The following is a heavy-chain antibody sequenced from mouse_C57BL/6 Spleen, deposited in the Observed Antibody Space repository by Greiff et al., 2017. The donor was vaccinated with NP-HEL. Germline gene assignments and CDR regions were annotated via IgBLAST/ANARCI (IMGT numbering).Heavy chain of an antibody. D-gene: IGHD1-1*01. V-gene: IGHV1-42*01. CDR1: GYSFTGYY. Sequence: EVKLMESGPELVKPGASVKISCKASGYSFTGYYMNWVKQSPEKSLEWIGEINPSTGGTTYNQKFKAKATLTVDKSSSTAYMQLKSLTSEDSAVYYCARKAYYYGSSPFDYWGQGTTLTVSS. J-gene: IGHJ2*01. CDR3: ARKAYYYGSSPFDY. CDR2: INPSTGGT.